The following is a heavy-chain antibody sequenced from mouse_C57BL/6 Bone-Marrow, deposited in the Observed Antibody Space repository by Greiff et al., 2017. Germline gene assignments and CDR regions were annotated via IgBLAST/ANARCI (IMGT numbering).Heavy chain of an antibody. V-gene: IGHV5-6*02. CDR2: ISSGGSYT. CDR1: GFTFSSYG. Sequence: EVKLVESGGDLVKPGGSLKLSCAASGFTFSSYGMSWVRPTPDKRLEWVATISSGGSYTYYPDSVKGRFTISRDNAKNTLYLQMSSLKSEDTAMYYCARRVRGFAYWGQGTLVTVSA. CDR3: ARRVRGFAY. J-gene: IGHJ3*01.